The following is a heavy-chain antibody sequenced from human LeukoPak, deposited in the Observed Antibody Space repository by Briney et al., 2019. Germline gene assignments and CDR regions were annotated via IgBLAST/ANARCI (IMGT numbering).Heavy chain of an antibody. D-gene: IGHD1-14*01. J-gene: IGHJ5*02. CDR3: AKETPNTGWFDP. CDR1: GHTFTTYY. Sequence: GASVKVSCKASGHTFTTYYVHLVRQAPGQAFEWMGVINPSGDGTNYPQRIQGRVTLTRDTSTSTVYMELTSLRSEDTAMYYCAKETPNTGWFDPWVQGTLVTVSS. CDR2: INPSGDGT. V-gene: IGHV1-46*01.